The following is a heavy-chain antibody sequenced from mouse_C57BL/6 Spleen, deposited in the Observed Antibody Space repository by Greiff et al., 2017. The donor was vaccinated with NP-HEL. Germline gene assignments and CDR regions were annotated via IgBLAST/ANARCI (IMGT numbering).Heavy chain of an antibody. V-gene: IGHV1-76*01. J-gene: IGHJ1*03. Sequence: QVQLQQSGAELVRPGASVKLSCKASGYTFTDYYINWVKQRPGQGLEWIARIYPGSGSTYYNEKFKGKATLTAEKSSSTAYMQLSSLTSEDSSVYFCAREYFDGWGTGTTVTVAS. CDR1: GYTFTDYY. CDR3: AREYFDG. CDR2: IYPGSGST.